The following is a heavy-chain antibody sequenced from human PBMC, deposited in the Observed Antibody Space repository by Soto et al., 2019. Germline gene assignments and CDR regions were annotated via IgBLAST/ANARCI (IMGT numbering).Heavy chain of an antibody. J-gene: IGHJ6*02. D-gene: IGHD2-21*02. CDR2: IKQDGSEK. CDR3: AGPPRVTAAI. Sequence: GGSLRLSCAASGFTFSNYWMNWVRQAPGKGLEWVASIKQDGSEKAYVGSVRGRFTISRDNAESKLYLQMNSLRVEDTAVYYCAGPPRVTAAIWGQGTTVTVSS. CDR1: GFTFSNYW. V-gene: IGHV3-7*01.